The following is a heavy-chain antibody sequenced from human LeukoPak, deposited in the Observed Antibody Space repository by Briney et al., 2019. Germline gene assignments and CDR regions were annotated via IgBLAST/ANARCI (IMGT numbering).Heavy chain of an antibody. J-gene: IGHJ5*02. D-gene: IGHD2-15*01. CDR1: GGSISSGDYY. CDR3: ARVAILRFDP. V-gene: IGHV4-30-4*01. CDR2: IYYSGST. Sequence: PSETLSLTCTVSGGSISSGDYYWSWIRQPPGKGLEWIGNIYYSGSTYYKPSLKSRVTISVDTSKNQFSLKLSSVTAADTAVYYCARVAILRFDPWGQGTLVTVSS.